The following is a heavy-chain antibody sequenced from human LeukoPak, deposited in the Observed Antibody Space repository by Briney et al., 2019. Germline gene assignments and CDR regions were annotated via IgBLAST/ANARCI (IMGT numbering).Heavy chain of an antibody. Sequence: SETLSLTCTVSGVSVGSGTYYWSWIRQSPTKGLEWIGNVYYSGSAYYHPYLKSRVTMSVDKSKNQFSLKLSSVTATDTAVYYCARGLGRIAVAWGQGTLVTVPS. CDR2: VYYSGSA. D-gene: IGHD6-19*01. CDR3: ARGLGRIAVA. J-gene: IGHJ4*02. V-gene: IGHV4-39*07. CDR1: GVSVGSGTYY.